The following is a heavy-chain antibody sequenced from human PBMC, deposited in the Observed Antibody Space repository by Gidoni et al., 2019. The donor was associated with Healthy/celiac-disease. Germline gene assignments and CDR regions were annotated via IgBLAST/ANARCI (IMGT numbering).Heavy chain of an antibody. V-gene: IGHV3-30*04. CDR3: ARDRNYDSSGYYY. J-gene: IGHJ4*02. CDR2: ISYDGSNK. CDR1: GFTFSSYA. Sequence: QVQLVESGGGVVQPGRSLRLSCAASGFTFSSYAMHWVRQAPGKGLEWVAVISYDGSNKYYADSVKGRFTISRDNSKNTLYLQMNSLRAEDTAVYYCARDRNYDSSGYYYWGQGTLVTVSS. D-gene: IGHD3-22*01.